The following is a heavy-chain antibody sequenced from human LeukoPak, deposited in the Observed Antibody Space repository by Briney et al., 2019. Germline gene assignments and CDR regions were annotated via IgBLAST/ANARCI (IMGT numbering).Heavy chain of an antibody. CDR2: MNPNSGNT. D-gene: IGHD6-19*01. CDR3: ASRGYSSGGFDY. Sequence: ASVKVSCKASGGTFSSYAINWVRQATGQGLEWMGWMNPNSGNTGYAQKFQGRVTMTRNTSISTAYMELSSLRSEDTAVYYCASRGYSSGGFDYWGQGTLVTVSS. J-gene: IGHJ4*02. V-gene: IGHV1-8*02. CDR1: GGTFSSYA.